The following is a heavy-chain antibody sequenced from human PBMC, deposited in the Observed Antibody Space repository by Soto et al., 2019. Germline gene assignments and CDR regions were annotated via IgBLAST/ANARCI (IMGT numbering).Heavy chain of an antibody. V-gene: IGHV1-18*01. CDR2: ISAYNGNT. CDR3: ARAVTDMIEDYYYYMDV. Sequence: ASVKVSCKASGYTFTSYGISWVRQAPGQGLEWMGWISAYNGNTNYAQKLQGRVTMTTDTSTSTAYMELRSLRSDDTAVYYCARAVTDMIEDYYYYMDVWGKGTTVTVSS. J-gene: IGHJ6*03. D-gene: IGHD3-16*01. CDR1: GYTFTSYG.